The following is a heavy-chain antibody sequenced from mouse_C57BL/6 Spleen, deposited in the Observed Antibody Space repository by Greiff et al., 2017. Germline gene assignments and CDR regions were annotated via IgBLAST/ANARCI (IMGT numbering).Heavy chain of an antibody. Sequence: EVKVVESGGGLVKPGGSLTLSCAASGFTFSDYGMHWVRQAPEKGLAWVAYISSGSSTIHYADTVKGRFTISRDNAKNTLFLQMTSLRAEDTAMYYCARDPFDYWGQGTTLTVSS. CDR1: GFTFSDYG. CDR3: ARDPFDY. J-gene: IGHJ2*01. V-gene: IGHV5-17*01. CDR2: ISSGSSTI.